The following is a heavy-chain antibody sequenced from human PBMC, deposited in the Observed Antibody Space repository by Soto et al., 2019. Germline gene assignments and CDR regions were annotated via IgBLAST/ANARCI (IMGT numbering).Heavy chain of an antibody. Sequence: PSETLALTCAFSVYSISSSGYYCAWIRQPPWKGLEWVGSIHYRANSYYSPSLKSRITISVDASKNQISLRLSSVTDEDTAVYYCDRLLQFEVSGFEPWGQGTL. V-gene: IGHV4-39*01. J-gene: IGHJ5*02. CDR2: IHYRANS. CDR3: DRLLQFEVSGFEP. D-gene: IGHD3-9*01. CDR1: VYSISSSGYY.